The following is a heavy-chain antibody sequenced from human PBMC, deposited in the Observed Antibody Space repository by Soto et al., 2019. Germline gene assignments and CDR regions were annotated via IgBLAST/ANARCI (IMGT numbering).Heavy chain of an antibody. CDR1: GDSVNSGSHY. V-gene: IGHV4-30-4*01. CDR3: ARHIGGTTDDS. Sequence: QVQLQESGPGLVKPSQTLSLTCTVSGDSVNSGSHYWSWIRQPPGKGLEWIGYISYTGNTYYNPSLRSRVTMSLDTSQNQFSLDLTSVTAADTAVYCCARHIGGTTDDSWGQGTLVTVSS. J-gene: IGHJ4*02. D-gene: IGHD1-1*01. CDR2: ISYTGNT.